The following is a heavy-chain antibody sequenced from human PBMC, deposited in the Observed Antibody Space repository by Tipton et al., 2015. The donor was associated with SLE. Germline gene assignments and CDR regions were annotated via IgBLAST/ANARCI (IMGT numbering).Heavy chain of an antibody. J-gene: IGHJ6*03. CDR2: SYIGGGGT. Sequence: GSLRLSCAASAFSVSAYHMTWVRQAPGKGLEWVSVSYIGGGGTGYADSVKGRFTISRDSSKSEFSLNLRSVTAADTAVYYCARGSYYMDVWDEGTTVTVSS. V-gene: IGHV3-53*01. CDR1: AFSVSAYH. CDR3: ARGSYYMDV.